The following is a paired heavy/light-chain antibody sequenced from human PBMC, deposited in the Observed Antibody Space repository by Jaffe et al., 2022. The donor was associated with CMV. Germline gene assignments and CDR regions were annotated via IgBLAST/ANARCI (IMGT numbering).Light chain of an antibody. CDR3: LQDYYYPLT. CDR1: QGIRNG. V-gene: IGKV1-6*01. J-gene: IGKJ1*01. CDR2: VTS. Sequence: AIQMTQSPSSLSASVGDRVTITCRASQGIRNGVGWYQQKPGKAPKLLIYVTSSLQSGVPSRFSGSGSGTDFTLTISSLQAEDFATYYCLQDYYYPLTFGQGTKVEIK.
Heavy chain of an antibody. V-gene: IGHV3-23*01. J-gene: IGHJ4*02. CDR3: ANTGVGATTNDY. D-gene: IGHD1-26*01. CDR2: ISANGGST. Sequence: EVQLLESGGGLVQPGGSLRLSCAASGFTFSSYAMNWVRQAPGKGLEWVSIISANGGSTYYADSVKGRFTISRDNSKNTLSLQMSTLRAEDTAVYYCANTGVGATTNDYWGQGTLVTVSS. CDR1: GFTFSSYA.